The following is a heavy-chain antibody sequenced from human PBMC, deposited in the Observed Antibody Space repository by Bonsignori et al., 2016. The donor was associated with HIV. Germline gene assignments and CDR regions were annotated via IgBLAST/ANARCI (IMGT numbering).Heavy chain of an antibody. CDR1: GFTFSSYG. V-gene: IGHV3-30*02. CDR3: AKDRLLGILDY. Sequence: GGSLRLSCAASGFTFSSYGMHWVRQAPGKGLEWVAFIRYDGSNKYYADSVKGRFTISRDNSKNTLYLQMNSLRAEDTAVYYCAKDRLLGILDYWGQGTLVTVSS. J-gene: IGHJ4*02. CDR2: IRYDGSNK. D-gene: IGHD3-16*01.